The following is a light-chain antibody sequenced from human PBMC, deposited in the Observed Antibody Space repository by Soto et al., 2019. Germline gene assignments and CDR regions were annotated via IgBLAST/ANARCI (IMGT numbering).Light chain of an antibody. CDR2: LEGSGSY. CDR1: SGHSSYI. CDR3: ETWDFNTRV. J-gene: IGLJ3*02. V-gene: IGLV4-60*02. Sequence: QLVLTQSSSASASLGSSVKLTCTLSSGHSSYIIAWHQQQPRKAPRYLMKLEGSGSYNKGSEVPDRFSGSSSGADRYLTISNLQFEDEADYYCETWDFNTRVFGGGTKLTVL.